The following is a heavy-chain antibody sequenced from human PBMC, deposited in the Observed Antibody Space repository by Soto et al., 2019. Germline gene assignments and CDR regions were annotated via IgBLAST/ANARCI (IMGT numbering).Heavy chain of an antibody. CDR2: ISYDGSNK. CDR3: AREVPAWFGDPYYFDY. CDR1: GFVLSTFA. J-gene: IGHJ4*01. D-gene: IGHD3-10*01. V-gene: IGHV3-30-3*01. Sequence: GGSLRLSCAASGFVLSTFAMHWVRQAPGKGLEWVAVISYDGSNKYYVDSVKGRFTISRDNSKSTLYLQMTSLRPEDTAVYYCAREVPAWFGDPYYFDYWGHGTLVTVS.